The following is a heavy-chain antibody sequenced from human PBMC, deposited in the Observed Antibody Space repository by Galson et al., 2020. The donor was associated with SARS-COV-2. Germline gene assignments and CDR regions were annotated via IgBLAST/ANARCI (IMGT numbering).Heavy chain of an antibody. CDR1: GFTFSDYY. D-gene: IGHD2-21*01. Sequence: GGSLRLSCAASGFTFSDYYMTWIRQAPGKGLEWVSYISSSGRTIYYADSVKGRFTISRDNAKNSLYLQMNSLRAEDTAVYYCASRDIVADTYWYFDLWGRGTLVTVSS. J-gene: IGHJ2*01. V-gene: IGHV3-11*01. CDR2: ISSSGRTI. CDR3: ASRDIVADTYWYFDL.